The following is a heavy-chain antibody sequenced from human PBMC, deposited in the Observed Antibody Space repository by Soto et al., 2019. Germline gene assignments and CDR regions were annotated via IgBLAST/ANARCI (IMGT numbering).Heavy chain of an antibody. CDR3: ASGNPDGYFDY. CDR2: INPSGGST. J-gene: IGHJ4*02. V-gene: IGHV1-46*01. Sequence: ASVKVSCKASGGTFGSHGIAWVRQAPGQGLEWMGIINPSGGSTSYAQKFQGRVTMTRDTSTSTVYMELSSLRSEDTAVYYCASGNPDGYFDYWGQGTLVTVSS. CDR1: GGTFGSHG.